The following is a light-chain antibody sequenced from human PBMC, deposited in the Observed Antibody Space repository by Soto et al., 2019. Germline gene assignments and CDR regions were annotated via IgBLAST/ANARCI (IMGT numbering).Light chain of an antibody. CDR2: AAS. Sequence: DIQMTQSPSSLSASVGDRVTITCRASQSISSYLNWYQQKPGKAPKLLIYAASSLQSGVPSRFSGSGSGTDFTLPITSLQPEDSATYYCQQSDSPPRTFGQGTKVEIK. CDR3: QQSDSPPRT. V-gene: IGKV1-39*01. CDR1: QSISSY. J-gene: IGKJ1*01.